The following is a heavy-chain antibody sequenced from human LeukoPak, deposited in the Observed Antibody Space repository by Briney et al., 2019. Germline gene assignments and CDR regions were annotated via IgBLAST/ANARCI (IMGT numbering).Heavy chain of an antibody. V-gene: IGHV3-23*01. CDR1: GFTFSDHY. CDR2: ISGSGGST. CDR3: AKGGGTMVRQPLDY. Sequence: GGSLRLSCAVSGFTFSDHYMDWVRQAPGKGLEWVSAISGSGGSTYYADSVKGRFTISRDNSKNTLYLQMNSLRAEDTAVYYCAKGGGTMVRQPLDYWGQGTLVTVSS. J-gene: IGHJ4*02. D-gene: IGHD3-10*01.